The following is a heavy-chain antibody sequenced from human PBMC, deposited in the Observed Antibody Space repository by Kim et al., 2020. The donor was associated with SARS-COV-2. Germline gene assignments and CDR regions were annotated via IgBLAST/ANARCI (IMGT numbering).Heavy chain of an antibody. D-gene: IGHD6-13*01. Sequence: GESLKISCKGSGYSFTSYWISWVRQMPGKGLEWMGRIDPSDSYTNYSPSFQGHVTISADKSISTAYLQWSSLKASDTAMYYCARFTLKYSSNFPFDPWGQGTLVTVAS. CDR1: GYSFTSYW. CDR2: IDPSDSYT. CDR3: ARFTLKYSSNFPFDP. V-gene: IGHV5-10-1*01. J-gene: IGHJ5*02.